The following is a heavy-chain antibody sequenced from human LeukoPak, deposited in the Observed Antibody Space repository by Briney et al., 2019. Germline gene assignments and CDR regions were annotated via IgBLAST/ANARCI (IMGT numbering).Heavy chain of an antibody. V-gene: IGHV4-39*01. J-gene: IGHJ4*02. CDR2: IYSYSGST. Sequence: ASETLSLTCTVSGGSISSRGYYWGWIRQPPGKGLEWIGSIYSYSGSTYYNPSLKSRVTISVDTSKNQFSLKLSSVTAADTAVYYCGRVDGDRFFDYWGQGTLVTVSS. CDR1: GGSISSRGYY. D-gene: IGHD4-17*01. CDR3: GRVDGDRFFDY.